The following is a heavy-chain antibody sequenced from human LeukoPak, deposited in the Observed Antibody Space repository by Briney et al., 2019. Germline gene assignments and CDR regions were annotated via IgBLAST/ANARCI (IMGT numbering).Heavy chain of an antibody. CDR1: GGSFSGYY. CDR3: ATNDCSSTSCPDDY. J-gene: IGHJ4*02. D-gene: IGHD2-2*01. V-gene: IGHV4-34*01. Sequence: SETLSLTCAVYGGSFSGYYWSWIRQPPGKGLEWIGEINHSGSTNYNPSLKSRVTISVDTSKNQFSLTLSSVTAADTAVYYCATNDCSSTSCPDDYWGQGTLVTVSS. CDR2: INHSGST.